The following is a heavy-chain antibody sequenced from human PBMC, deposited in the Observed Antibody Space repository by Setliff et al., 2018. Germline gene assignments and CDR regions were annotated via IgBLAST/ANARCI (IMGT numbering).Heavy chain of an antibody. CDR2: IRFDGSTK. V-gene: IGHV3-30*02. J-gene: IGHJ5*02. CDR1: GFTVSSFS. Sequence: GGSLRLSCAASGFTVSSFSMHWVHQAPGKGLEWVAFIRFDGSTKYYADSVKGRFTISRDNFQNTLYLQMDSLRPEDTGVYYCAKVKKQLIRGSGLDLWGQGTLVTVSS. CDR3: AKVKKQLIRGSGLDL. D-gene: IGHD3-10*01.